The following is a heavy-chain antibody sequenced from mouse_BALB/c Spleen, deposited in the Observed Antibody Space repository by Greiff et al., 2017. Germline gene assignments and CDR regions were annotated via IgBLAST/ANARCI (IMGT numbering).Heavy chain of an antibody. D-gene: IGHD1-1*01. V-gene: IGHV1-14*01. CDR1: GYTFTSYV. J-gene: IGHJ3*01. CDR3: ARGGGITTVPWFAY. Sequence: VQLQQSGPELVKPGASVKMSCKASGYTFTSYVMHWVKQKPGQGLEWIGYINPYNDGTKYNEKFKGKATLTSDKSSSTAYMELSSLTSEDSAVYYCARGGGITTVPWFAYWGQGTLVTVSA. CDR2: INPYNDGT.